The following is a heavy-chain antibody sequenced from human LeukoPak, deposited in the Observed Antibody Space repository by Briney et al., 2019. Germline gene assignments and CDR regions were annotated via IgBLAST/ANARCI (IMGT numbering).Heavy chain of an antibody. CDR1: GGTLCSNA. J-gene: IGHJ6*03. CDR2: VFPIFGTA. CDR3: ASSPDYSIPKHGLYYYYMDV. D-gene: IGHD4-11*01. Sequence: ASVKVSCKASGGTLCSNAISWVRPALGRGVGWRGGVFPIFGTANYAQKFQGRVTITTEESTSTAYIELSSLRSEDTAVYYCASSPDYSIPKHGLYYYYMDVWRKGTTVTVSS. V-gene: IGHV1-69*05.